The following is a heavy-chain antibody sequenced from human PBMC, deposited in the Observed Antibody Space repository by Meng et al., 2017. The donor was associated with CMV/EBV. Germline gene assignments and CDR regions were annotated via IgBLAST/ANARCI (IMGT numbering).Heavy chain of an antibody. CDR2: IIPILGIA. J-gene: IGHJ4*02. CDR1: GGTFSSYT. Sequence: ASGGTFSSYTISWVRQAPGQGLEWMGRIIPILGIANYAQKFQGRVTITADKSTSTAYMELSSLRSEDTAVYYCARDCRRTSCSFHDYWGQGTLVTVSS. D-gene: IGHD2-2*01. V-gene: IGHV1-69*04. CDR3: ARDCRRTSCSFHDY.